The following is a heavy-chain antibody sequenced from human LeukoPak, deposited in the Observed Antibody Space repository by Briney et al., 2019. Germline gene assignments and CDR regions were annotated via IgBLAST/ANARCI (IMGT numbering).Heavy chain of an antibody. V-gene: IGHV3-23*01. J-gene: IGHJ4*02. CDR2: IGASGDSI. CDR3: AKIPDVSDY. CDR1: GFTFSSYA. Sequence: GGSLRLSCAVSGFTFSSYAMIWVRRAPGRGLVWVSSIGASGDSIYYTDSVKCRFTISRDNSKNTLYLQMSSLRVEDTAAYYCAKIPDVSDYWGQGTLVTVSS.